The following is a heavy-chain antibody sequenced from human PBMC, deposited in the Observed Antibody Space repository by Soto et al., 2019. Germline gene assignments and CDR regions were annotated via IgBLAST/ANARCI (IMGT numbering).Heavy chain of an antibody. CDR3: ARGLRVAATVYFDY. J-gene: IGHJ4*02. CDR1: GYTFTGYY. V-gene: IGHV1-2*04. CDR2: INPNSGGT. D-gene: IGHD2-15*01. Sequence: GASVKVSCKASGYTFTGYYMHWVRQAPGQGLEWMGWINPNSGGTNYAQKFQGWVTMTRDTSISTAYMELSRLRSDDTAVYYCARGLRVAATVYFDYWGQGTLVTVSS.